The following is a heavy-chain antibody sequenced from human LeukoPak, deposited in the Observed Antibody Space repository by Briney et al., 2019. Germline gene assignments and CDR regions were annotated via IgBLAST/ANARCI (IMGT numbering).Heavy chain of an antibody. D-gene: IGHD4-17*01. V-gene: IGHV3-23*01. CDR2: ISGSGGSP. CDR1: GFTFSSYA. Sequence: GGSLRLSCAASGFTFSSYAMNWVRQAPGKGLEWVSAISGSGGSPYYADSVKGRVTISRDNSKKTVFLQMNSLKAEDTAVYYCARRTVTRDWYFDLWGRGTLVTVSS. J-gene: IGHJ2*01. CDR3: ARRTVTRDWYFDL.